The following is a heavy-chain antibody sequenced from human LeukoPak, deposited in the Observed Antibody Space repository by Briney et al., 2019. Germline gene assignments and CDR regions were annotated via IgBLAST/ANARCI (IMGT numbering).Heavy chain of an antibody. J-gene: IGHJ6*03. D-gene: IGHD5-18*01. CDR2: ISSSSSYI. CDR3: ARLRYRYSYHDTPGYYYMDV. CDR1: GFTVSSNY. Sequence: KPGGSLRLSCAASGFTVSSNYMNWVRQAPGKGLEWVSSISSSSSYIYYADSVKGRFTISRDNAKNSLYLQMNSLRAEDTAVYYCARLRYRYSYHDTPGYYYMDVWGKGTTVTVSS. V-gene: IGHV3-21*01.